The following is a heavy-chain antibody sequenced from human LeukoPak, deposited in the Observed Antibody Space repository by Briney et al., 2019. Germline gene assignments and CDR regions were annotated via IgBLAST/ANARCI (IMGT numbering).Heavy chain of an antibody. J-gene: IGHJ4*02. D-gene: IGHD3-22*01. CDR2: ISAYNGNT. Sequence: GASVKVSCKASGYTSTSYGISWVRQAPGQGLEWMGWISAYNGNTNYAQKLQGRVTMTTDTSTSTAYMELRSLRSDDTAVYYCARGLGRGRYDSSGYFYYFDYWGQGTLVTVSS. CDR1: GYTSTSYG. CDR3: ARGLGRGRYDSSGYFYYFDY. V-gene: IGHV1-18*01.